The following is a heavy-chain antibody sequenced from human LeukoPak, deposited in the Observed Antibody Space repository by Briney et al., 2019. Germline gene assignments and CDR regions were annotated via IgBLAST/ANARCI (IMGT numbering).Heavy chain of an antibody. CDR1: GFTFSSYV. CDR3: AKEAGPLLIGETYDM. CDR2: IWYYGSNK. J-gene: IGHJ3*02. V-gene: IGHV3-33*06. Sequence: GRSLRLSCAASGFTFSSYVMHWVRQAPGKELEGVAGIWYYGSNKYYTDSVKGRFTISTENTQNTLYLHMNSLRAQDTAVYFCAKEAGPLLIGETYDMWGPGTHVTVSS. D-gene: IGHD2-21*01.